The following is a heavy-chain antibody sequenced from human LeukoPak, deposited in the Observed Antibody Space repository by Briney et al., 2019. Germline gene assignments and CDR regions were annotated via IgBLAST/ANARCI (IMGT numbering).Heavy chain of an antibody. CDR2: IYYSGST. CDR3: ARVGAWIQLGYFDY. Sequence: PSETLSLTCTVSGGSISSYYWSWIRQPPGKGLEGIGYIYYSGSTNYNPSLKSRVTISVDTSKNQFSLQLSSVTATDTAVYYCARVGAWIQLGYFDYWGQGTLVTVSS. CDR1: GGSISSYY. V-gene: IGHV4-59*08. D-gene: IGHD5-18*01. J-gene: IGHJ4*02.